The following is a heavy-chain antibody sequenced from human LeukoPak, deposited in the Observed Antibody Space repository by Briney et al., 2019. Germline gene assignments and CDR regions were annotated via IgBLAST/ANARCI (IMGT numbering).Heavy chain of an antibody. Sequence: GGSLRLSCAASGFTFDDYGMSWVRQAPGKGLEWVSGINWNGGSTGYADSVKGRFTISRDNAKNSLYLQMNSQRAEDTALYYCARSGADIVVVPAAPYYYYYYMDVWGKGTTVTVSS. V-gene: IGHV3-20*04. CDR1: GFTFDDYG. J-gene: IGHJ6*03. CDR2: INWNGGST. D-gene: IGHD2-2*01. CDR3: ARSGADIVVVPAAPYYYYYYMDV.